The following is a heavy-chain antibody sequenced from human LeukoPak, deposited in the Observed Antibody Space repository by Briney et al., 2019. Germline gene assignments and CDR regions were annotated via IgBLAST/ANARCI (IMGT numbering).Heavy chain of an antibody. Sequence: GGSLRLSCAASGFTFDDYGMSWVRQVPGKGLEWVSGINWNGGSTGNADSVKGRFTISRDNAKNSLYLQMNSLRAEDTAVYYCASQRYSSSSMDYWGQGTLVTVSS. CDR2: INWNGGST. D-gene: IGHD6-6*01. CDR3: ASQRYSSSSMDY. CDR1: GFTFDDYG. J-gene: IGHJ4*02. V-gene: IGHV3-20*04.